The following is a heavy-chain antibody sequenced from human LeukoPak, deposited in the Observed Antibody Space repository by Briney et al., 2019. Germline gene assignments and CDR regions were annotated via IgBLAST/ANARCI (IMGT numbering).Heavy chain of an antibody. V-gene: IGHV4-31*03. Sequence: SQTLSLTCTVSGGSISSGGYYWSWIRQHPGKGLEWIGYIYHSGSTYYNPSLKSRVTISVDTSKNQFSLKLSSVTAADTAVYYCARSIVVVVAATQRPDAFDIWGQGTMVTVSS. CDR2: IYHSGST. CDR1: GGSISSGGYY. D-gene: IGHD2-15*01. J-gene: IGHJ3*02. CDR3: ARSIVVVVAATQRPDAFDI.